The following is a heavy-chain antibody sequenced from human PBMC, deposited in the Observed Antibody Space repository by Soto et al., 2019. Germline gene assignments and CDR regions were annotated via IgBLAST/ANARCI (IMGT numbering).Heavy chain of an antibody. D-gene: IGHD5-12*01. V-gene: IGHV3-9*01. CDR1: GFTFDDYA. CDR3: AKGPIVATIDDAFDI. J-gene: IGHJ3*02. Sequence: GGSLGLSCAASGFTFDDYAMHWVRQAPGKGLEWVSGISWNSGSIGYADSVKGRFTISRDNAKNSLYLQMNSLRAEDTALYYCAKGPIVATIDDAFDIWGQGTMVTVSS. CDR2: ISWNSGSI.